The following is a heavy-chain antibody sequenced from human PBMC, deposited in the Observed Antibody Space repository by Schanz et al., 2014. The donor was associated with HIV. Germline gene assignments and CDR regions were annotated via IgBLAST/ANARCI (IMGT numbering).Heavy chain of an antibody. CDR3: AKTSYGWYFDY. J-gene: IGHJ4*02. V-gene: IGHV3-23*01. D-gene: IGHD6-19*01. CDR1: GFAFNTYA. CDR2: ISGSGIST. Sequence: EVQLLDSGGGLVQPGGSLRLSCAASGFAFNTYAMTWVRQAPGKGLEWVSTISGSGISTYYADSVKGRFTISRDNSKNTLYLQMNSLRAEDTAVYYCAKTSYGWYFDYWGQGTLVTVSS.